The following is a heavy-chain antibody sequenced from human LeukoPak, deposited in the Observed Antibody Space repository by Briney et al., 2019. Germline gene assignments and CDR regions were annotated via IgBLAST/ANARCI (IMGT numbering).Heavy chain of an antibody. D-gene: IGHD1-26*01. J-gene: IGHJ1*01. Sequence: GGSLRLSCAASGFTVSSNYMSWVRQAPGKGLEWVSVIYSGGSTYYADSVKGRFTISRDNSKNTLYLQMNSLRAEDTAVYYCARDRYGSYEYFQHWGQGTLVTVSS. CDR3: ARDRYGSYEYFQH. CDR1: GFTVSSNY. CDR2: IYSGGST. V-gene: IGHV3-53*05.